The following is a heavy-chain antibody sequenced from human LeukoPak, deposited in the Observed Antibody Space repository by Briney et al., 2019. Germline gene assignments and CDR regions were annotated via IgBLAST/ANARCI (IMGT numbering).Heavy chain of an antibody. CDR1: GFTFSSYE. Sequence: GGSLRLSCAASGFTFSSYEMNWVRQAPGKGLEWVSYISSSGSTIYYADSVKGRFTISRDNAKNSLYLQMNSLRAEDTALYYCARGQTYLWFGELLYGTGGAFDIWGQGTMVTVSS. D-gene: IGHD3-10*01. CDR2: ISSSGSTI. CDR3: ARGQTYLWFGELLYGTGGAFDI. V-gene: IGHV3-48*03. J-gene: IGHJ3*02.